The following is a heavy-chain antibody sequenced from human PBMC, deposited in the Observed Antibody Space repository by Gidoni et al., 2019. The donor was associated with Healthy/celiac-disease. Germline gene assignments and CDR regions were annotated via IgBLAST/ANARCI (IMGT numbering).Heavy chain of an antibody. Sequence: DVQLVQSGAAVKKPGESLNISCKGSGYSFTSYWIDWVRQMPGKGLAWMGIIYPGDSDTRYSPSFQGQVTISADKSISTAYLQWSSLKASDTAMYYCARTARYSGSYSPYYGMDVWGQGTTVTVSS. V-gene: IGHV5-51*01. CDR3: ARTARYSGSYSPYYGMDV. J-gene: IGHJ6*02. CDR1: GYSFTSYW. D-gene: IGHD1-26*01. CDR2: IYPGDSDT.